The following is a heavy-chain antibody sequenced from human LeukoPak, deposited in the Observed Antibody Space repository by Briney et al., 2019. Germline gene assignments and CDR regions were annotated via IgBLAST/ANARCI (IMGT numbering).Heavy chain of an antibody. CDR2: IYSGGST. J-gene: IGHJ4*02. CDR3: ARSFSYSGSYYD. Sequence: GGSLRLSCAASGFTVSSNYMSWVRQAPGKGLEWVSVIYSGGSTYYADSVKGRFTISRDNSKNTLYLQMNILRAEDTAVYYCARSFSYSGSYYDWGQGTLVTVSS. D-gene: IGHD1-26*01. CDR1: GFTVSSNY. V-gene: IGHV3-53*01.